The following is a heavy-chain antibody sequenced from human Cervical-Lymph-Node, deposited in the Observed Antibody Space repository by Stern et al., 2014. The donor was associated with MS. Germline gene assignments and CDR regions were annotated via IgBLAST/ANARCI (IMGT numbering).Heavy chain of an antibody. CDR1: GFSFSDFY. CDR2: TDSRGSVM. J-gene: IGHJ4*02. Sequence: VQLVESGGGLVKPGGSLSLSCAASGFSFSDFYMSWVRQAPGKGLEHLSYTDSRGSVMFYADSVKGRFTISRDNAKKSLYLQMNSLRVEDTSVYYCARAGRFPDYWGQGTLVTVSS. CDR3: ARAGRFPDY. V-gene: IGHV3-11*01. D-gene: IGHD2-21*01.